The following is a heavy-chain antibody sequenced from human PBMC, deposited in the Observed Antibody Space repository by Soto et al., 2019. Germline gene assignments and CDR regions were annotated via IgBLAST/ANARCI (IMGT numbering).Heavy chain of an antibody. CDR2: INHSGST. D-gene: IGHD5-18*01. CDR1: GGSFSAYY. Sequence: PSETLSLTCAVYGGSFSAYYWSWIRQPPGKGLELIGEINHSGSTNYNPSLKSRVTISVDTSKNQFSLKLNSVTDADTAVYYCASQALDTAIFDYWGQGTLVTVSS. J-gene: IGHJ4*02. CDR3: ASQALDTAIFDY. V-gene: IGHV4-34*01.